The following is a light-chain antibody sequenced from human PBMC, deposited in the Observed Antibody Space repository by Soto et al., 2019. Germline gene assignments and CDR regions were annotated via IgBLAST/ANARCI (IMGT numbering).Light chain of an antibody. CDR2: GNT. Sequence: QSVLTQPPSVSGAPGQRVTISCTGSSSNIGAGYDVNWYQQFPGTAPKLLIYGNTNRPSGVPDRFSGSKSGTSASLAITGLQAEDETEYYCQSYDSSLRVYVFGTGTKVTVX. V-gene: IGLV1-40*01. J-gene: IGLJ1*01. CDR1: SSNIGAGYD. CDR3: QSYDSSLRVYV.